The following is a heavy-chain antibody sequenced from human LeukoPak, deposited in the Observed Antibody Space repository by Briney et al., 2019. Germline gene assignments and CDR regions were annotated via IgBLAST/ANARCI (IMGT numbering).Heavy chain of an antibody. CDR3: AKDHYWSIDY. CDR1: GFSFSTIY. D-gene: IGHD3-3*01. CDR2: INVDGTAE. V-gene: IGHV3-7*01. J-gene: IGHJ4*02. Sequence: GGSLRLSCAASGFSFSTIYMSWVRQPPGQGLEWVANINVDGTAEYYVDSVKGRFTISRDIAKNTLYLQMNSLRAEDTGVYYCAKDHYWSIDYWGRGTLVTVSS.